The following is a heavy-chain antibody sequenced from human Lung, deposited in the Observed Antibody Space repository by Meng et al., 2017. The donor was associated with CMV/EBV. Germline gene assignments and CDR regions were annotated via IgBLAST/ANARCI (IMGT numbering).Heavy chain of an antibody. V-gene: IGHV7-4-1*01. CDR2: ININTGNP. CDR3: ARGNGWRFDY. J-gene: IGHJ4*02. D-gene: IGHD6-19*01. CDR1: GYTFTSSS. Sequence: QEPLVQLGSALKKPGDSVKVSCQAAGYTFTSSSMNWVRHAPGQGLEWMGWININTGNPTYAQGFTGRFVFSLDTSVSTAYLQIDSLKADDTAVYYCARGNGWRFDYWGQGTLVTVSS.